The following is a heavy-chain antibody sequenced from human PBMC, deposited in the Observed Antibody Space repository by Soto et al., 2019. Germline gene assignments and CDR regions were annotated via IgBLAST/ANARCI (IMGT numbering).Heavy chain of an antibody. Sequence: QVQLVESGGGVVQPGTSLRLSCEASGFAFNTFGMHWVRQAPGKGLEWVAFISYDGSYQYYADSVQGRLTITRDNSMNTLNMQLNSLRREDTAVYYCAKGGEVGGVLGAHWGQGTLVTVSS. CDR1: GFAFNTFG. V-gene: IGHV3-30*18. CDR3: AKGGEVGGVLGAH. D-gene: IGHD1-26*01. CDR2: ISYDGSYQ. J-gene: IGHJ4*02.